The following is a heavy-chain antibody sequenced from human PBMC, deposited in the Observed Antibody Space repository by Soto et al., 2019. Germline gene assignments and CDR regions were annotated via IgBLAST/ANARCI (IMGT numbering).Heavy chain of an antibody. D-gene: IGHD3-3*01. Sequence: GESLKISCKGSGYSFTSYWIGWVRQMPGKGLEWMGIIYPGDSDTRYSPSFQGQVTISADKSISTAYLQWSSLKASDTAMYYCAQERFLEWLDPSGAFDIWGQGTMVTVS. CDR2: IYPGDSDT. CDR3: AQERFLEWLDPSGAFDI. J-gene: IGHJ3*02. CDR1: GYSFTSYW. V-gene: IGHV5-51*01.